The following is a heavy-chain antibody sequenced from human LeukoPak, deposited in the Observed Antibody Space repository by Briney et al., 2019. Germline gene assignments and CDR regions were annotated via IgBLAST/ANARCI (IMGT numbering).Heavy chain of an antibody. CDR1: GFTFSSYS. CDR2: ISSSSSTI. J-gene: IGHJ4*02. D-gene: IGHD2-2*02. CDR3: ARDMYCSSTSCYTYYFDY. V-gene: IGHV3-48*02. Sequence: GGSLRLSCAASGFTFSSYSMNWVRQAPGKGLEWVSYISSSSSTIYYADSVKGRFTISRDNAKNSLYLQMNSLRDEDTAVYYCARDMYCSSTSCYTYYFDYWGQGTLVTVSS.